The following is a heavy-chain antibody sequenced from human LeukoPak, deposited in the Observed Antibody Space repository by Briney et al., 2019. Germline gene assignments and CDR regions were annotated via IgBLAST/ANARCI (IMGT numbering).Heavy chain of an antibody. J-gene: IGHJ6*04. CDR2: LRSSGNGT. CDR1: GFNFSSHW. D-gene: IGHD3-10*01. CDR3: VRGREVRGRSMDV. Sequence: GSLRLSCAASGFNFSSHWMHWVRQAPGKGLGWVSRLRSSGNGTTYADSVKGRFTISRDNAKNTLFLQMNSLRIEDTAVYYCVRGREVRGRSMDVWGKGTTVIVSP. V-gene: IGHV3-74*03.